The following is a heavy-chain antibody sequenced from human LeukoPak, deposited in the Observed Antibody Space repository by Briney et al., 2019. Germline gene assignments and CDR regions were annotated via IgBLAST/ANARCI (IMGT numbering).Heavy chain of an antibody. CDR1: GFTFSSYA. Sequence: EGSLRLSCAASGFTFSSYAMSWVRQAPGKGLEWVSAISGSGGSTYYADSVKGRFTISRDNSKNTLYLQMNSLRAEDTAVYYCARDERSYDGSGRLIAEYFQHWGQGTLVTVSS. V-gene: IGHV3-23*01. J-gene: IGHJ1*01. CDR3: ARDERSYDGSGRLIAEYFQH. CDR2: ISGSGGST. D-gene: IGHD3-22*01.